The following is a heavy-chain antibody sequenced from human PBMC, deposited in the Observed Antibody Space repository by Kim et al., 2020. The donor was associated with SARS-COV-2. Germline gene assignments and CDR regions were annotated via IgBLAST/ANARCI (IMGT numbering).Heavy chain of an antibody. J-gene: IGHJ5*02. Sequence: ASVKVSCKASGYTFTSYGFSWVRQAPGQGLEWMGWISAYNGNTNYAQKLQGRVTMTTDTSTSTTYMELRSLRSDDTAVYYCARFSGYSSSWYTATPLGWFDPWGQGTLVTVSS. D-gene: IGHD6-13*01. V-gene: IGHV1-18*01. CDR3: ARFSGYSSSWYTATPLGWFDP. CDR1: GYTFTSYG. CDR2: ISAYNGNT.